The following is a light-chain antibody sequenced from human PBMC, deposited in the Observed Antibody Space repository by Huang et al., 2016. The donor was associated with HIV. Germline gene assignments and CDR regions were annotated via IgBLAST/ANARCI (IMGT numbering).Light chain of an antibody. Sequence: IVLTQSPATLAWYPGERVTLSCRASQSVGNYIAWYQQHPGQSPKRLIYDTSNRATGTPVRFSGSWSGTDFTLTISSLESEDFAVYYCQQRSSGVTFGGGTKVQVK. J-gene: IGKJ4*01. CDR3: QQRSSGVT. CDR1: QSVGNY. CDR2: DTS. V-gene: IGKV3-11*01.